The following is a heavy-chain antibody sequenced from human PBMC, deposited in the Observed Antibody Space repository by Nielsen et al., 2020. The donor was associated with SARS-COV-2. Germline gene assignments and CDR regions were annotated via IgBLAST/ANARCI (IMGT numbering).Heavy chain of an antibody. V-gene: IGHV3-7*03. Sequence: ETLSLSCAVSGFTFSSDWMSWVRQAPGKGLEWVANIKQDGTEKYYVDSVKGRFTISRDNAKNSMYLQMNSLRVEDTAVYYCARVGGSSWYFDNWGQGTLVTVSS. J-gene: IGHJ4*02. CDR1: GFTFSSDW. D-gene: IGHD6-13*01. CDR3: ARVGGSSWYFDN. CDR2: IKQDGTEK.